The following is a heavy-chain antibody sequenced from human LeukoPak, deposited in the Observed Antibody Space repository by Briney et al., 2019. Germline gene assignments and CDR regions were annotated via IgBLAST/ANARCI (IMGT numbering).Heavy chain of an antibody. CDR1: EFTFSSYG. CDR2: IRYDGSNK. V-gene: IGHV3-30*02. Sequence: TGRSLRLSCAASEFTFSSYGMHWVRQAPGKGLEWVAFIRYDGSNKYYADSVKGRFTMSRDNSKNTLYLQMNSLRAEDTAVYYCARDDPHYDIVTGYYPIDYWGQGTLVTVSS. CDR3: ARDDPHYDIVTGYYPIDY. D-gene: IGHD3-9*01. J-gene: IGHJ4*02.